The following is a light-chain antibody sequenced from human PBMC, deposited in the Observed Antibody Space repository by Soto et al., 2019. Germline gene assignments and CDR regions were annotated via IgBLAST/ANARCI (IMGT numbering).Light chain of an antibody. CDR3: QQYGSSSWT. J-gene: IGKJ1*01. V-gene: IGKV3-20*01. CDR2: GAS. Sequence: EIVLTQSPGTLSLPPGERATLSCRARQSVRSSYLAWYQQKFGQAPRLLIYGASSRATGIPDRFSGSGSGTDFTLTISRLEPEDFAVYYCQQYGSSSWTFGQGTKVEIK. CDR1: QSVRSSY.